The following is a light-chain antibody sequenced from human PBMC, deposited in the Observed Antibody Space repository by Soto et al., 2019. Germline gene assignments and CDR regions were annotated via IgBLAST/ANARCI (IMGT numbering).Light chain of an antibody. J-gene: IGKJ1*01. CDR3: QQYGNSPQT. CDR2: AVS. Sequence: DIQMTQSPSSLSASVGDRITITCRASQSIGSYLNWYQHKPGRAPKFLIYAVSTLQSWVPSRFNGSGSGTDFTLTISRLEPEDFAVYYCQQYGNSPQTFGQGTKVDIK. V-gene: IGKV1-39*01. CDR1: QSIGSY.